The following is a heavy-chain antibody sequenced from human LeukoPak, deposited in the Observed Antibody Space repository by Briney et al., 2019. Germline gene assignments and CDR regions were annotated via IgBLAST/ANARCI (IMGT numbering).Heavy chain of an antibody. CDR3: AGGSSWPGLTY. J-gene: IGHJ4*02. Sequence: GGSLRLSCAASGFTVSGNYMSWVRQAPGTGLEWVSVIYTAGSTSYADSERGRFTISRDNSKNTLYLQMNSLRAEDTAVYFCAGGSSWPGLTYWGLGTLLTVSS. V-gene: IGHV3-53*01. CDR1: GFTVSGNY. CDR2: IYTAGST. D-gene: IGHD6-13*01.